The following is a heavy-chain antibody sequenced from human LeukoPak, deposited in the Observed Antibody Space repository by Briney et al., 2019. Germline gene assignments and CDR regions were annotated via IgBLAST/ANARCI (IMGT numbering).Heavy chain of an antibody. CDR2: VRYDGNNK. Sequence: GGSLRLSCAASGFTFRTYGMTWVRQAPGKGLEWVAFVRYDGNNKFYADSVKGRLTISRDNSKNTLYLQMNSLRDVDTAVYYCAKDYSTVWFSKGADYWGQGTLVTVSS. CDR1: GFTFRTYG. V-gene: IGHV3-30*02. D-gene: IGHD2-2*01. CDR3: AKDYSTVWFSKGADY. J-gene: IGHJ4*02.